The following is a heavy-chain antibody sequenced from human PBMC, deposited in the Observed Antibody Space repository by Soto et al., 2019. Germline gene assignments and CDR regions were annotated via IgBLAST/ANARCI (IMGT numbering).Heavy chain of an antibody. Sequence: QVQLVQSGAEVKKPGASVKVSCKASGYTFTNYGISWVRQAPGQGLEWMGWISAYNGNTNFAQKLQGRVTMTPYTSTSTAYMELRSLRSDDTAVYYCARGVGSGSYYNQYNWFDPWGKGTLVTVSS. D-gene: IGHD3-10*01. J-gene: IGHJ5*02. CDR3: ARGVGSGSYYNQYNWFDP. CDR1: GYTFTNYG. V-gene: IGHV1-18*01. CDR2: ISAYNGNT.